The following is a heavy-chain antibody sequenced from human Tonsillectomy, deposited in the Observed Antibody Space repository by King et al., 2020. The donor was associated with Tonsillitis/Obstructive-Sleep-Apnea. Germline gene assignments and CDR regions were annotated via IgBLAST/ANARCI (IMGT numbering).Heavy chain of an antibody. CDR1: GFTFSSYA. V-gene: IGHV3-23*04. Sequence: VQLVESGGGSVQPGGSLRLSCAASGFTFSSYAMSWVRQAPGKGLEWVSGTSGSGSSTYYADSVKGRFTISRDNSKNTLYLQMNSLRAEDTAVYYCAKDLAYYYGSGSYEYWGQGTLVTVSS. CDR3: AKDLAYYYGSGSYEY. CDR2: TSGSGSST. J-gene: IGHJ4*02. D-gene: IGHD3-10*01.